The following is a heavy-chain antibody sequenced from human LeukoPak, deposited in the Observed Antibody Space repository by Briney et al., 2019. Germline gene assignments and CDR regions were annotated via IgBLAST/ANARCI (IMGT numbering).Heavy chain of an antibody. J-gene: IGHJ4*02. CDR2: IWYDGSNK. D-gene: IGHD5-18*01. CDR1: GFTFNYYG. V-gene: IGHV3-30*02. CDR3: AKVGIGSRDGYFDY. Sequence: GGSLRLSCAASGFTFNYYGMHWVRQAPGKGLERVAVIWYDGSNKYHADSVKGRFTISRDNSMNTLYLQMNSLRAEDTAVYYCAKVGIGSRDGYFDYWGQGTLVTVSS.